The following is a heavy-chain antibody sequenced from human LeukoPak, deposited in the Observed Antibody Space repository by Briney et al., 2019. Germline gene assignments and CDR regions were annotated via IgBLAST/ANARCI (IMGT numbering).Heavy chain of an antibody. CDR2: ISAYNGNT. CDR1: GYTFTSYG. D-gene: IGHD4-17*01. J-gene: IGHJ1*01. V-gene: IGHV1-18*01. Sequence: ASVKVSCKASGYTFTSYGISWVRQAPGQGLEWMGWISAYNGNTNYAQKVQGRVTMTTDTSTSPAYVELRSLRSDATAVYYCARERYGDYLAHWGQGTLVTVSS. CDR3: ARERYGDYLAH.